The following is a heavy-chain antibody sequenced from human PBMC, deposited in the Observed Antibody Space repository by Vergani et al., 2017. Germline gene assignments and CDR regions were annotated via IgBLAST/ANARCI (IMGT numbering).Heavy chain of an antibody. Sequence: QLQLQQWGAGLLKPSETLSLTCAVYGGSFSGYYWSWIRQPPGKGLEWIGEINHSGSTNYNPSLKSRVTISVDTSKNQFSLKLSSVTAADTAVYYCARVERWLQTNDYWGQGTLVTVSS. J-gene: IGHJ4*02. CDR3: ARVERWLQTNDY. V-gene: IGHV4-34*01. CDR1: GGSFSGYY. D-gene: IGHD5-24*01. CDR2: INHSGST.